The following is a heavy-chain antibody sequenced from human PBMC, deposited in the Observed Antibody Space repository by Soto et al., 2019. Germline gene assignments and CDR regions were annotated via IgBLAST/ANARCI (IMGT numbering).Heavy chain of an antibody. V-gene: IGHV1-18*04. CDR3: ASGVAWSGYYSTYHYGMDF. CDR1: GYTFTSYG. J-gene: IGHJ6*02. CDR2: ISAYNGNT. Sequence: ASVKVSCKASGYTFTSYGISWVRQAPGQGLEWMGWISAYNGNTNYAQKLQGRVTMTTDTSTSTAYMELRSLRSDDTAVYYCASGVAWSGYYSTYHYGMDFWGQGTTVTVS. D-gene: IGHD3-3*01.